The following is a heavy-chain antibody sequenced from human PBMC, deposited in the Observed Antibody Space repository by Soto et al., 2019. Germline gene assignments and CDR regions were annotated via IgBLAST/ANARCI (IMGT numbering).Heavy chain of an antibody. CDR1: GFTFSSYG. D-gene: IGHD2-15*01. CDR2: ISYDGSNK. J-gene: IGHJ4*02. CDR3: AKQGVGGWWYFDY. Sequence: QVQLVESGGGVVQPGRSLRLSCAASGFTFSSYGMHWVRQAPGKGLEWVAVISYDGSNKYYADSVKGRFTISRDNSKNPLYLQMNSLRAEDTAVYYCAKQGVGGWWYFDYWGQGTLVTVSS. V-gene: IGHV3-30*18.